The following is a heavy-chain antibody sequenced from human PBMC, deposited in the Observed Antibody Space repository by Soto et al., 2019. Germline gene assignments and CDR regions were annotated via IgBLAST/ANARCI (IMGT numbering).Heavy chain of an antibody. CDR3: ARAPMQQLVLWFDP. CDR2: IKQDGSEK. Sequence: GGSLSLSCAASGFTFSSYWMSWVRQAPGKGLEWVANIKQDGSEKYYVDSVKGRFTISRDNAKNSLYLQMNSLRAEDTAVYYCARAPMQQLVLWFDPWGQGTLVTVSS. J-gene: IGHJ5*02. CDR1: GFTFSSYW. V-gene: IGHV3-7*01. D-gene: IGHD6-13*01.